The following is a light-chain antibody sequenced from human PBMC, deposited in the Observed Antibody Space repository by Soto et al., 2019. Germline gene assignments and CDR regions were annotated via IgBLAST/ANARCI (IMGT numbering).Light chain of an antibody. CDR1: QSVSSSY. CDR3: QQYGSSGT. J-gene: IGKJ1*01. CDR2: GAS. Sequence: EIVLTQSPGTLSLSPGERATLSCRASQSVSSSYLAWYQQKPGQTPRLLIYGASSRATGIPDRFSGSGSGPEYTLTITRLEPEDFAVYYCQQYGSSGTFGQGTKVDIK. V-gene: IGKV3-20*01.